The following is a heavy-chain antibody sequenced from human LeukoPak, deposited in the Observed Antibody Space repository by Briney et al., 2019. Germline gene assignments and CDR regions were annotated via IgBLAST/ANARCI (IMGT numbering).Heavy chain of an antibody. CDR2: ISGSGADT. V-gene: IGHV3-23*01. D-gene: IGHD3-22*01. CDR3: AKTYYYDSSGYYYWYFDL. CDR1: GFTFSSHA. J-gene: IGHJ2*01. Sequence: HAGGSLRLSCAASGFTFSSHAMSWVRQAPGKGLEWVSAISGSGADTYYADSVKGRFTISRDNSKNTLSLQMNSLRAEDTAAYYCAKTYYYDSSGYYYWYFDLWGRGTLVTVSS.